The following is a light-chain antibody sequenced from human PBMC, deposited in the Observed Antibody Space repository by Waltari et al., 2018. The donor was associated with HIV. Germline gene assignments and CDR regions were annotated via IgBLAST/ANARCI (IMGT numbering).Light chain of an antibody. J-gene: IGKJ3*01. CDR3: QQYYRTPLFT. CDR2: WAS. Sequence: DIVLTPSPDSLAGALGERGTVNCKSSQSVLYSPNNKNYLAGSQQKPGQPPKLLIYWASTREAGVPDRFSGSGSGTDFTLTVSSLQAEDVAVYYCQQYYRTPLFTFGPGTKVDIK. CDR1: QSVLYSPNNKNY. V-gene: IGKV4-1*01.